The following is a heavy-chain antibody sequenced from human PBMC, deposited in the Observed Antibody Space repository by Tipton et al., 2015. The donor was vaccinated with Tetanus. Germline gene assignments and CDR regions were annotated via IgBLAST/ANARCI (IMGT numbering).Heavy chain of an antibody. CDR3: SSSPGNHYLAFFDY. D-gene: IGHD2/OR15-2a*01. V-gene: IGHV4-30-4*01. CDR2: IYYSGST. J-gene: IGHJ4*02. CDR1: GDSINSGDYY. Sequence: LVKPTQTLSLTCNVSGDSINSGDYYWSWIRQPPGKGLEWIGYIYYSGSTYYNPSLKSRVTISIDTSKNQFSLRLSSVTAADTAVYYCSSSPGNHYLAFFDYWGRGTLVTVSS.